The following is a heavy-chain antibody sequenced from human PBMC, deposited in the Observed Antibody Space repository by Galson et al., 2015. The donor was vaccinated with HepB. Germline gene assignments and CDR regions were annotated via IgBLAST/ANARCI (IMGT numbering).Heavy chain of an antibody. CDR1: GFTFTYAW. J-gene: IGHJ4*02. V-gene: IGHV3-15*01. D-gene: IGHD3-3*01. CDR2: IKSKSDGGTT. Sequence: SLRLSCATSGFTFTYAWMSWVRQAPGKGLEWVGRIKSKSDGGTTDYAAPVKGRFTISRDDPKNTLYLQMNSLKTEDTTVYFCTKMPYYDLYSGYFFDYWGQGTLVTVSS. CDR3: TKMPYYDLYSGYFFDY.